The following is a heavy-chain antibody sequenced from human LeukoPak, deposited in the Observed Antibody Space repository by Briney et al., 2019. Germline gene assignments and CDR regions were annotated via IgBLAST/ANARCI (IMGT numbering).Heavy chain of an antibody. CDR1: GYTFTSYY. D-gene: IGHD1-26*01. CDR2: INPSGGST. CDR3: ARDGSESYHLDAFDI. Sequence: ASVKVSCKASGYTFTSYYMHWVRQAPGQGLEWMGIINPSGGSTSYAQKFQGRVTMTRDTSTSTVYMELSSLRSEDTAVYYCARDGSESYHLDAFDIWGQGTMVTVSS. V-gene: IGHV1-46*01. J-gene: IGHJ3*02.